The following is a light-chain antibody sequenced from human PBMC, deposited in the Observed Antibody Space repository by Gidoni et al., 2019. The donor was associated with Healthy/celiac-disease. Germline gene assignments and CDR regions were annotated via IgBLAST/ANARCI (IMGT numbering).Light chain of an antibody. CDR3: QQSYSTPYT. CDR1: QRISSY. V-gene: IGKV1-39*01. CDR2: AAS. J-gene: IGKJ2*01. Sequence: TQMTKSPSYLSVSVGDRVTITCRASQRISSYLEWYQQKPGKAPKLLIYAASSLQSGVPSRFSGSGSGTDFTLTISSLQPEDFATYYCQQSYSTPYTFGQXTKVEIK.